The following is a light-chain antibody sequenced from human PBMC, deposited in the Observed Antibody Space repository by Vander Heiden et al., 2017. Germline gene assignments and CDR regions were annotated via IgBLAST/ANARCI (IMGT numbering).Light chain of an antibody. J-gene: IGKJ4*01. Sequence: DIVMTQSPDSLAVSLGERATINCKSSQNVLYSSNNKNYLAWYQHKPGQPPKQLIYWASTRQAGVPDRFNGSGSGTDFSLTISSLPAEDVAVYYCQQYYSALTFGGGTKVEIK. CDR3: QQYYSALT. V-gene: IGKV4-1*01. CDR1: QNVLYSSNNKNY. CDR2: WAS.